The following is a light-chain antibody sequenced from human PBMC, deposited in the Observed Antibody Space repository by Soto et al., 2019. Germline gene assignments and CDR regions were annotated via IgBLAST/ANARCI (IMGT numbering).Light chain of an antibody. V-gene: IGKV3-20*01. CDR2: GAS. Sequence: EIFLTQSPGTLSLSPWEIATLSCRASQSVSSSYLAWYQQKPGQAPRLLIYGASSRATGIPDRFSGSGSGTDFTLTISRLEPEDFAVYYCQQYSSSRTFGQGTKVDIK. CDR3: QQYSSSRT. CDR1: QSVSSSY. J-gene: IGKJ1*01.